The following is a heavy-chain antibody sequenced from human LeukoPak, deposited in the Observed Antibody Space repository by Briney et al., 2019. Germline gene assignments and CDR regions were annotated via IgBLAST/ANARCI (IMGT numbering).Heavy chain of an antibody. Sequence: GGSLRLSCAASGFTFSSYGIHWVRQAPGKGLEWVAVISNDGSNKYYADSVKGRFTISRDNSKNTVYLQMKSLRAEDTAVYYCARDYGSYYDILTGYGNWFDPWGQGTLVTVSS. CDR3: ARDYGSYYDILTGYGNWFDP. D-gene: IGHD3-9*01. J-gene: IGHJ5*02. CDR1: GFTFSSYG. CDR2: ISNDGSNK. V-gene: IGHV3-30*03.